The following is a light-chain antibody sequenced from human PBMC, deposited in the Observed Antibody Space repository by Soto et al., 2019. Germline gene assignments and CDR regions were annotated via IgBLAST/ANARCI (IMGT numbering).Light chain of an antibody. CDR1: QSVSSNY. CDR3: QQCGSPPPT. Sequence: DIVLTQSPCTVSLSPGERATISCRASQSVSSNYLAWYQQKPGQAPRLLISGASSRATGIPARFSGSGSGTDFTLSISRLQPEDSAVYYCQQCGSPPPTFGRGTKVDIK. J-gene: IGKJ4*01. CDR2: GAS. V-gene: IGKV3-20*01.